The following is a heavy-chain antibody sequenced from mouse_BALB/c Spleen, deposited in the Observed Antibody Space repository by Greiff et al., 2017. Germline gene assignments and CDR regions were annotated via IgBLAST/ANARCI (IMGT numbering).Heavy chain of an antibody. D-gene: IGHD2-4*01. Sequence: EVKLMESGGGLVKPGGSLKLSCAASGFTFSSYAMSWVRQTPEKRLEWVASISSGGSTYYPDSVKGRFTISRDNARNILYLQMSSLRSEDTAMYYCARRGSTMTTYYAMDYWGQGTSVTVSS. CDR2: ISSGGST. V-gene: IGHV5-6-5*01. J-gene: IGHJ4*01. CDR1: GFTFSSYA. CDR3: ARRGSTMTTYYAMDY.